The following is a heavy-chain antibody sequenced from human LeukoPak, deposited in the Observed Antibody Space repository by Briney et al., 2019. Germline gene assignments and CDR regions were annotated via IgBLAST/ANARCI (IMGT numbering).Heavy chain of an antibody. CDR3: ARHIVVVVAATHTALDY. Sequence: ASVKVSCTASGYTFTTYGISWVRQAPGQGLEWMGWISPYNGNTNYAQKLQGRVTMTTDTSTSTAYMELRSLRSDDTAVYYCARHIVVVVAATHTALDYWGQGTLVTVSS. CDR1: GYTFTTYG. V-gene: IGHV1-18*01. D-gene: IGHD2-15*01. J-gene: IGHJ4*02. CDR2: ISPYNGNT.